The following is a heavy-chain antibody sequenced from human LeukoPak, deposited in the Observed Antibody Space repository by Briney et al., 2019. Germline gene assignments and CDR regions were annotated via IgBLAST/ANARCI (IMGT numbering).Heavy chain of an antibody. CDR2: ISGSGGST. CDR1: GFTFSSHG. D-gene: IGHD6-19*01. V-gene: IGHV3-23*01. CDR3: AKCRGWDSSGWPIDY. Sequence: GGSLRLSCTASGFTFSSHGMSWVRQAPGKGPEWFSIISGSGGSTHYADSVKGRFIISRDNSKNTLYLQMNSLRAEDTAVYYCAKCRGWDSSGWPIDYWGQGTLVTVSS. J-gene: IGHJ4*02.